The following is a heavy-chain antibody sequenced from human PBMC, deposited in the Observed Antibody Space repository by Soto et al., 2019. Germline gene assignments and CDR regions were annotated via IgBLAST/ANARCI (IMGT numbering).Heavy chain of an antibody. D-gene: IGHD6-6*01. J-gene: IGHJ4*02. CDR2: VYSGGST. CDR3: AKDRAARPPSRHYFDY. Sequence: GGSLRLSCAVSGFSISTTYMSWVRQAPGKGLEWVSLVYSGGSTSYADSVRGRFTISRDNSKNTLYLQMNSLRAEDTAVYYCAKDRAARPPSRHYFDYWGQGTLVTVSS. V-gene: IGHV3-53*01. CDR1: GFSISTTY.